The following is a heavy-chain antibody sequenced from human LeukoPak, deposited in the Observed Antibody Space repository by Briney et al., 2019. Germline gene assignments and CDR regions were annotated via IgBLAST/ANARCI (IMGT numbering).Heavy chain of an antibody. D-gene: IGHD4-17*01. CDR3: ASRLDYGDYGVFDY. J-gene: IGHJ4*02. CDR1: GGTFSSYA. CDR2: IIPIFGTA. V-gene: IGHV1-69*13. Sequence: ASVKVSCKASGGTFSSYAISWVRQAPGQGLEWMEGIIPIFGTANYAQKFQGRVTITADESTSTAYMELSSLRSEDTAVYYCASRLDYGDYGVFDYWGREPWSPSPQ.